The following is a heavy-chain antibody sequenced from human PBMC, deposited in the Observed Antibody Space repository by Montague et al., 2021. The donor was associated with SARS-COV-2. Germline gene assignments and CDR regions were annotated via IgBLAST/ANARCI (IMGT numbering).Heavy chain of an antibody. J-gene: IGHJ5*02. CDR2: ST. CDR3: AREGLHNWFDP. Sequence: STNYNPSLESRVTMSIDTSKNQFSLKLRSVPAADTAVYFCAREGLHNWFDPWGQGTLVIVSS. V-gene: IGHV4-4*07.